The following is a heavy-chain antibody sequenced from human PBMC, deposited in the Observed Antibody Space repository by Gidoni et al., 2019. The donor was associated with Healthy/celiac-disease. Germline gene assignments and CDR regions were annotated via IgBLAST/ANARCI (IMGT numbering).Heavy chain of an antibody. D-gene: IGHD2-21*01. V-gene: IGHV4-39*01. CDR1: GGSISSSSYY. CDR3: ARLWCGGASGWFDP. J-gene: IGHJ5*02. Sequence: QLQLPESGPGLVTPSETLSLTCTVSGGSISSSSYYWGWIRQPPGKGLEWIGSIYYSGSTYYTPSLKSRVTISVDMSKNRFSLKLTSVTAADTAVYYCARLWCGGASGWFDPWGQGTLVTVSS. CDR2: IYYSGST.